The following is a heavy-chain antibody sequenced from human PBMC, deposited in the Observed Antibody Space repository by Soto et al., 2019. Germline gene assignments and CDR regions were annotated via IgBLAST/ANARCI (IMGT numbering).Heavy chain of an antibody. CDR1: GFTFSSYW. V-gene: IGHV3-7*03. D-gene: IGHD3-22*01. CDR3: AKIESRFFYDSTGYYPFDY. J-gene: IGHJ4*02. Sequence: GGSLRLSCAASGFTFSSYWMSWVRQAPGKGLEWVATIKQDGSEKYYGDSVKGRYTISRDNSKNTVYLQMNSLRAEDTAVYYCAKIESRFFYDSTGYYPFDYWGQGTLVTVSS. CDR2: IKQDGSEK.